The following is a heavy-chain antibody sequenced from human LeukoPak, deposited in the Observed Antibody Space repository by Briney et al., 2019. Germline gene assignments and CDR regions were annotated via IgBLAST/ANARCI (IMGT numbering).Heavy chain of an antibody. D-gene: IGHD3-16*01. CDR1: GYSISSGYY. Sequence: TSETLSLTCTVSGYSISSGYYWSWIRQPAGKGLEWIGRIYTSGSTNYNPSLKSRVTMSVDTSKNQFSLKLSSVTAADTAVYYCARDLKGVAGVDPWGQGTLVTVSS. CDR3: ARDLKGVAGVDP. CDR2: IYTSGST. V-gene: IGHV4-4*07. J-gene: IGHJ5*02.